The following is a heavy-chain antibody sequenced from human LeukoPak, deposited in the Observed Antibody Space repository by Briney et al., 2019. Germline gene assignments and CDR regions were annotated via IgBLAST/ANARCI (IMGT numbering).Heavy chain of an antibody. V-gene: IGHV3-21*05. CDR3: TKDGSNWQTSAVYLPGDY. CDR2: ITSTSSDV. Sequence: GGSLRLSCVATGFTFKSYSMNWVRQAPGKGLEWVSFITSTSSDVFYADSVKGRFTVSRDNARNSLYLQMNSLRAEDTAVYYCTKDGSNWQTSAVYLPGDYWGQGTLVSVSS. D-gene: IGHD6-13*01. J-gene: IGHJ4*02. CDR1: GFTFKSYS.